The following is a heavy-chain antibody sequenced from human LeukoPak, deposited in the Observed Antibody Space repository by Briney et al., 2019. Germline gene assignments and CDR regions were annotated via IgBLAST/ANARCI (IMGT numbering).Heavy chain of an antibody. CDR1: GFTFSSYA. Sequence: GGSLRLSCAASGFTFSSYAMSWVRQAPGKGLEWVSAISGSGGSTYYADSVKGRFTISRDNSKSTLYLQMNSLRAEDTAVYYCAKDFSAYYYDSSGDDAFDIWGQGTMVTVSS. V-gene: IGHV3-23*01. CDR2: ISGSGGST. J-gene: IGHJ3*02. D-gene: IGHD3-22*01. CDR3: AKDFSAYYYDSSGDDAFDI.